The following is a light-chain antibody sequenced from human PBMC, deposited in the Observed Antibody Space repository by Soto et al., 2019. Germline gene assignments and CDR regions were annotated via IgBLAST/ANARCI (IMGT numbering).Light chain of an antibody. J-gene: IGLJ2*01. Sequence: QSALTQPASVSGSPGQSITISCTGTSSDVGGYNYVSWYQQHPGKAPKLMIYDVSNRPSGVSNRFSGSKSGNTASLTISGLQADDEAAYYCCSYTSSSTPVVFGGGTKLTVL. V-gene: IGLV2-14*01. CDR1: SSDVGGYNY. CDR2: DVS. CDR3: CSYTSSSTPVV.